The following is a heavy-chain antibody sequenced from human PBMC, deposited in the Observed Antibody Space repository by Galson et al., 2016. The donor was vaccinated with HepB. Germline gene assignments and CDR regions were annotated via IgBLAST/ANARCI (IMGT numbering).Heavy chain of an antibody. V-gene: IGHV4-61*01. Sequence: SETLSLTCTVSGDSVSSGNYYWTWIRQPPGKGLEWIGHIYYSGSTNYNPFLKSRVTMSVDTSKNQFSLRLGSVTAADTAVYYCASAQYYYDSSGYTVDALDMWGQGTVVTVSS. D-gene: IGHD3-22*01. CDR3: ASAQYYYDSSGYTVDALDM. CDR1: GDSVSSGNYY. CDR2: IYYSGST. J-gene: IGHJ3*02.